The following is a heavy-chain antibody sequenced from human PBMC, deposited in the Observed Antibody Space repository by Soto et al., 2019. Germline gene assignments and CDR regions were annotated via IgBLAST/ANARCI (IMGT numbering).Heavy chain of an antibody. Sequence: QVQLVQSGAEVKKPGASVKVSCKASGYTFTGYYMHWVRQAPGQGLEWMGWINPNSGGTNYAQKFQGRVTMTRDTSISTAYMELSRLRSDDTAVYYCAREYCSGGSCYSRVYRHWGQGTLVTVSS. V-gene: IGHV1-2*02. CDR2: INPNSGGT. D-gene: IGHD2-15*01. CDR3: AREYCSGGSCYSRVYRH. J-gene: IGHJ4*02. CDR1: GYTFTGYY.